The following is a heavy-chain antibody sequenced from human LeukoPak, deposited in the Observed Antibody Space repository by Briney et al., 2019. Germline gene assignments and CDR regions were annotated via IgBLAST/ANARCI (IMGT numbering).Heavy chain of an antibody. D-gene: IGHD6-6*01. CDR3: ARAKYSSSSLFDY. Sequence: SETLSLTCTVSGGSISSYYWSWIRQPPGKGLEWIGYIYYSGSTYYNPSLKSRVTISVDTSKNQFSLKLSSVTAADTAVYYCARAKYSSSSLFDYWGQGTLVTVSS. CDR1: GGSISSYY. CDR2: IYYSGST. J-gene: IGHJ4*02. V-gene: IGHV4-30-4*08.